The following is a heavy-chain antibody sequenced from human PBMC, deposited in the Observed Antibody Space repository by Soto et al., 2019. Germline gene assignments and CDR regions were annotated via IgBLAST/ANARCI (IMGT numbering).Heavy chain of an antibody. CDR2: INAGNGNT. V-gene: IGHV1-3*01. CDR3: ARDQSGIGWYVDWFDP. CDR1: GYTFTSYA. Sequence: ASVKVSCKASGYTFTSYAMHWVRQAPGQRLEWMGWINAGNGNTKYSQKIKGRVTITRDTVATTVNKKLTSLTSEDTSIYYCARDQSGIGWYVDWFDPWGQGTLVTVSS. D-gene: IGHD6-19*01. J-gene: IGHJ5*02.